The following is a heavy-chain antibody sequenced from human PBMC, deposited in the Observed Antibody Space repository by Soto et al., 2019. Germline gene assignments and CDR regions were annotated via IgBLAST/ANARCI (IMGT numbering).Heavy chain of an antibody. J-gene: IGHJ5*02. V-gene: IGHV4-59*01. Sequence: QVQLQESGPGLVKPSETLSLTCTVSGGSISSYYWSWIRQPPGKGLEWIGYIYYSGSTNYNPSLKSRVPLSVDTSKNQFSLKLSSVTAADTAVYYCARGGRRWLQLPSNWFDPWGQGTLVTVSS. CDR2: IYYSGST. CDR1: GGSISSYY. D-gene: IGHD5-12*01. CDR3: ARGGRRWLQLPSNWFDP.